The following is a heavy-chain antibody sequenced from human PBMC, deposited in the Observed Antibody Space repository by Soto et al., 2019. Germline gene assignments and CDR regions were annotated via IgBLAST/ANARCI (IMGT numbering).Heavy chain of an antibody. Sequence: QVQLQESGPGLVKPSETLSLTCTVSGGSVSGGSYCWSWIRQPPGKGLECIGYVYNSGSTTYNPSLKCRVTISVDTSKNPLSLGLSSVTAADTAVYYCARVPLTPYFDLWGRGTLVTVSS. CDR2: VYNSGST. J-gene: IGHJ2*01. CDR3: ARVPLTPYFDL. D-gene: IGHD3-9*01. CDR1: GGSVSGGSYC. V-gene: IGHV4-61*01.